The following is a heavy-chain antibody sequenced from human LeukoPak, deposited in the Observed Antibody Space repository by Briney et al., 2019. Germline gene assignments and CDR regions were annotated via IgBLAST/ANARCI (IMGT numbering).Heavy chain of an antibody. D-gene: IGHD5-24*01. V-gene: IGHV4-59*01. CDR1: GGSNSSYY. CDR2: IYYSGST. CDR3: ARGRWLQSP. J-gene: IGHJ4*02. Sequence: SETLSLTCTVSGGSNSSYYWSWIRQPPGKGLEWIGYIYYSGSTNYNPSLKSRVTISVDTSKNQFSLKLSSVTAADTAVYYCARGRWLQSPWGQGTLVTVSS.